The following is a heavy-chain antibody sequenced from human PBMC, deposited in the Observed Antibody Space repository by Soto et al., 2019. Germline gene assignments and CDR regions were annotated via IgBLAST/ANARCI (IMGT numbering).Heavy chain of an antibody. Sequence: GGSLRLSCAASGFTFDDYAMHWVRQAPGKGLEWVSGISWNSGSIGYADSVKGRFTISRDSAKNSLYLQMNSLRAEDTALYYCAQGWYEAHYWGQGTLVTVSS. CDR1: GFTFDDYA. D-gene: IGHD6-19*01. V-gene: IGHV3-9*01. CDR2: ISWNSGSI. CDR3: AQGWYEAHY. J-gene: IGHJ4*02.